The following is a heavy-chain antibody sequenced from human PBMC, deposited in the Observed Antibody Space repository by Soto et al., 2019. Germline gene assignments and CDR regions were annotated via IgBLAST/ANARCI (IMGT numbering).Heavy chain of an antibody. CDR1: GGSISSGGYY. Sequence: QVQLQESGPGLVKPSQTLSLTCTVSGGSISSGGYYWSWIRQHPGKGLEWIGYIYYSGSTYYNPSLKRRVTISVATSKNQFSLKMSSVTAADTAVYYCARRGGDCISTSCYLDYWGQGTLVTVSS. D-gene: IGHD2-2*01. V-gene: IGHV4-31*03. J-gene: IGHJ4*02. CDR3: ARRGGDCISTSCYLDY. CDR2: IYYSGST.